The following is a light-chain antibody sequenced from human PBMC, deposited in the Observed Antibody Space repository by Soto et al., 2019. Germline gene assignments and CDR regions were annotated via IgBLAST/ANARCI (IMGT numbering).Light chain of an antibody. CDR2: ATS. CDR3: QKYNSAPLT. Sequence: DIQMTQSPSSLSASVGDRVTITCRASRSVSSYLNWYQQKPGKVPKLLIYATSTLQSGVPSRFSGSGSGTDFTLTINSLQPEDVGTYCCQKYNSAPLTFGGGTKVDIK. CDR1: RSVSSY. J-gene: IGKJ4*01. V-gene: IGKV1-27*01.